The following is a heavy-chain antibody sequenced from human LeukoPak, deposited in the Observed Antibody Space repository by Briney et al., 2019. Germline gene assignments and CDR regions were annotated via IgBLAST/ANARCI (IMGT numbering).Heavy chain of an antibody. J-gene: IGHJ4*02. CDR1: GGSFSGYY. Sequence: PSETLSLTCAVYGGSFSGYYWSWIRQPPGKGLEWIGEINHSGSTNYNPSLKSRVTISVDTSKNQFSLKLSSVTAADTAVYYCARYQDSSGYYLFDYWGRGTLVTVSS. D-gene: IGHD3-22*01. CDR3: ARYQDSSGYYLFDY. V-gene: IGHV4-34*01. CDR2: INHSGST.